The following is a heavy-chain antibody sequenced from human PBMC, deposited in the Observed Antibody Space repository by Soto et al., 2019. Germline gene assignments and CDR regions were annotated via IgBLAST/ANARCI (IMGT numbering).Heavy chain of an antibody. CDR2: IKQDGSEK. CDR1: GFTFSSYW. Sequence: GGSLRLSCAASGFTFSSYWMSWVRQAPGKGLEWVANIKQDGSEKYYVDSVKGRFTISRDNAKNSLYLQMNSLRAEDTAVYYCASHDYGGNSRFDPWGQGTLVTVSS. D-gene: IGHD4-17*01. V-gene: IGHV3-7*05. J-gene: IGHJ5*02. CDR3: ASHDYGGNSRFDP.